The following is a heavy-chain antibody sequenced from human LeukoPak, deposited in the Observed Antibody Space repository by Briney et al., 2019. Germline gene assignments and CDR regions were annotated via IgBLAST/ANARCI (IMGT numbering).Heavy chain of an antibody. D-gene: IGHD3-10*01. Sequence: SVKVSCKASGDTFTTYGLNWVRQAPGQGLEWMGGAVPVFATPNSAQRFQGRVTFSTDESRNTLYMDLSSLRSEDTAVYYCVRVVRNYGIDSYYYLDVWGSGTTVTVSS. J-gene: IGHJ6*03. CDR2: AVPVFATP. CDR1: GDTFTTYG. V-gene: IGHV1-69*05. CDR3: VRVVRNYGIDSYYYLDV.